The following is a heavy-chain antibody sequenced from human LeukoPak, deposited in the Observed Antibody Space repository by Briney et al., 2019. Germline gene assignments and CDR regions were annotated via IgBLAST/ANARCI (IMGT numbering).Heavy chain of an antibody. CDR2: ITYSGGST. Sequence: GGSLRLSCVASGFTFSSHAMSWVRQAPGKGLEWVSIITYSGGSTYYADSVKGRFTISRDNSKNTLYLQMNSLRAEDTAVYYCARSRGDYWGQGTLVTVSS. J-gene: IGHJ4*02. CDR3: ARSRGDY. CDR1: GFTFSSHA. V-gene: IGHV3-23*01.